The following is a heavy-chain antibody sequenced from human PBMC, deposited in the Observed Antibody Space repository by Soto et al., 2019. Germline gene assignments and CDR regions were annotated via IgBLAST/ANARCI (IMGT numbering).Heavy chain of an antibody. CDR1: GYIFSNYW. CDR3: ARLASIFDFEN. V-gene: IGHV5-51*01. D-gene: IGHD2-21*01. Sequence: PGESLKISCQNSGYIFSNYWIGWVRQMPGKGLEWMGIIYPGDSDTRYSPSFQGQVTISADKSISTAYLQWSSLKASDTAMYYCARLASIFDFENWGRGTLVTVSS. CDR2: IYPGDSDT. J-gene: IGHJ4*01.